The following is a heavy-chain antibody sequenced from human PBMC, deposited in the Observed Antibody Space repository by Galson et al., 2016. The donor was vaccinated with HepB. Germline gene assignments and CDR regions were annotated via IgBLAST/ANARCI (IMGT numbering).Heavy chain of an antibody. Sequence: SLRLSCAASGLTFRSYAMHWVRQAPGKGLGWVAVISYDGSNKYYADPLKGRFTITRDNSKNTLYLQMNSLRAEDTAVYYCARDADIVKVPAAIRADYWGQGTLVTVSS. D-gene: IGHD2-2*02. J-gene: IGHJ4*02. CDR1: GLTFRSYA. CDR2: ISYDGSNK. CDR3: ARDADIVKVPAAIRADY. V-gene: IGHV3-30*04.